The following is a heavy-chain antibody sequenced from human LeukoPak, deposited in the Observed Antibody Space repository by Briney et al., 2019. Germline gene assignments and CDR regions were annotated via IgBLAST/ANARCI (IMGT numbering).Heavy chain of an antibody. V-gene: IGHV3-23*01. CDR1: GFTFSSYA. CDR3: AKDQAGRLYYFDH. CDR2: ISGSGGST. Sequence: GGSLRLSCAASGFTFSSYAMSWVRQAPGKGLEWVSGISGSGGSTYYADSVKGRFTISRDNSKNTLYLQMNSLRAEDTAVYYCAKDQAGRLYYFDHWGQGTLVTVSS. J-gene: IGHJ4*02. D-gene: IGHD6-25*01.